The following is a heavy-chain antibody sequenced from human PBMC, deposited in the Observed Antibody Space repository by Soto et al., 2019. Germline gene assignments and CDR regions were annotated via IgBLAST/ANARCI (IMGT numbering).Heavy chain of an antibody. D-gene: IGHD1-26*01. Sequence: GGSLRFSCAASGFTFSSYAMSWVRQAPGKGLEWVSAISGSGGSTYYADSVKGRFTISRDNSKNTLYLQMNSLRAEDTAVYYCAKYSGDHYYFNLGGKEIDYWGQGTLVTVSS. CDR1: GFTFSSYA. CDR3: AKYSGDHYYFNLGGKEIDY. V-gene: IGHV3-23*01. CDR2: ISGSGGST. J-gene: IGHJ4*02.